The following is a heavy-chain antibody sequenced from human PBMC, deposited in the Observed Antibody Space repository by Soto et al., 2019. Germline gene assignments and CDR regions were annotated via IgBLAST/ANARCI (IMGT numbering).Heavy chain of an antibody. D-gene: IGHD3-10*01. CDR3: AMGRGSGSYYFDY. CDR2: ISYDGSNK. V-gene: IGHV3-30*03. CDR1: GFTFSSYG. Sequence: GGSLRLSCAASGFTFSSYGMHWVRQAPGKGLEWVAVISYDGSNKYYADSVKGRFTISRDNSKNTLYLQMNSLRAEDTAVYYCAMGRGSGSYYFDYWGQGTLVTVSS. J-gene: IGHJ4*02.